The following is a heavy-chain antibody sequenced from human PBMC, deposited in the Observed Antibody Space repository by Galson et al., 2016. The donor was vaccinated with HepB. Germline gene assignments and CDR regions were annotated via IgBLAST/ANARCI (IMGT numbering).Heavy chain of an antibody. CDR1: GFTFSSYW. J-gene: IGHJ6*02. CDR3: ARESCQGYCLYQYYGMDV. V-gene: IGHV3-7*01. D-gene: IGHD2-15*01. Sequence: SLRLSCAASGFTFSSYWMGWVRQAPGKGLEWVANIKQDGSEKYYVDSVKGRFTISRDNAKNSLHLRMNSLRAEDTAVYYCARESCQGYCLYQYYGMDVWGQGTTVTVSS. CDR2: IKQDGSEK.